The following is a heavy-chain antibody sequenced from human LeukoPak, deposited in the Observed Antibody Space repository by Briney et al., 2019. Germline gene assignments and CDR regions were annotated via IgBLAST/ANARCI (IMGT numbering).Heavy chain of an antibody. CDR2: INHSGRT. V-gene: IGHV4-34*01. Sequence: SETLSLTCAVSGASFSGYYWSWLRQPPGKGLEWIGEINHSGRTNYSPSLKSRVTISLDTSKSQFSLKLTSVTAADTAMYYCARYGPTLTTYSFEYWGQGTLATVSS. CDR3: ARYGPTLTTYSFEY. CDR1: GASFSGYY. J-gene: IGHJ4*02. D-gene: IGHD4-17*01.